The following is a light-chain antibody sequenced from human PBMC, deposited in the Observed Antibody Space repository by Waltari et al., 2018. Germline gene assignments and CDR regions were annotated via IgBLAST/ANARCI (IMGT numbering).Light chain of an antibody. J-gene: IGKJ2*01. Sequence: EIVMTQSQDTLSLSPGERATLSCRASHIVANTHLACHQRKPDQAPRLLMYTASGRATGSPDRVSGSGAETDFSLTISRLETEDFAVYYSHRFAASPDTFGQGTKLEI. CDR2: TAS. V-gene: IGKV3-20*01. CDR1: HIVANTH. CDR3: HRFAASPDT.